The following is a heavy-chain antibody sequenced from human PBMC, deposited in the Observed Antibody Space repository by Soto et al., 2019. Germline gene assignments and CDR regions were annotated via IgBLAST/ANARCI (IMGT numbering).Heavy chain of an antibody. D-gene: IGHD2-8*02. CDR2: ISASGGST. CDR1: GFTSSSCA. V-gene: IGHV3-23*01. CDR3: ATPGLGTGRYFFHD. J-gene: IGHJ4*02. Sequence: EVQLFDSGGGLVQPGGSLRLYCVDAGFTSSSCAMRWVRQAPGKGLEWVSGISASGGSTYYADDGKGRFTISRDNSKNTLYLQMNSLRAEDTAVYYCATPGLGTGRYFFHDWGQGTLVTVSS.